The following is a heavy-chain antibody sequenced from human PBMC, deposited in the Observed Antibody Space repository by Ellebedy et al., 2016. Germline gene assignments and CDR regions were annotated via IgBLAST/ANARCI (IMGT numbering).Heavy chain of an antibody. Sequence: GESLKISXEASGFSLSNFVMTWVRQAPGKGLEWVANTEQDGGDSDYVDSVRGRFTISTDSAKNSLYLQMNSLRAEDTAVYYCASTTLRYFDWLLHGMDVWGQGTTVTVSS. D-gene: IGHD3-9*01. J-gene: IGHJ6*02. CDR2: TEQDGGDS. CDR1: GFSLSNFV. V-gene: IGHV3-7*02. CDR3: ASTTLRYFDWLLHGMDV.